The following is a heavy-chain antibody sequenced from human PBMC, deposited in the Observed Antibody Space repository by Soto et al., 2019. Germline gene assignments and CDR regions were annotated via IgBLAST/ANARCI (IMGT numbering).Heavy chain of an antibody. V-gene: IGHV3-33*08. CDR2: IWNDGSNS. D-gene: IGHD6-13*01. CDR3: ARRHISPPTRGAATARGAMDV. J-gene: IGHJ6*04. Sequence: QVQLVESGGGVVQPGRSLRLSCAASGFTFNNYGMHWVRQAPGKGLEWVAVIWNDGSNSYYANSVKGRFTISRDNSKNTLHLQMSSLSAEDNAVYYCARRHISPPTRGAATARGAMDVGSIGTTITV. CDR1: GFTFNNYG.